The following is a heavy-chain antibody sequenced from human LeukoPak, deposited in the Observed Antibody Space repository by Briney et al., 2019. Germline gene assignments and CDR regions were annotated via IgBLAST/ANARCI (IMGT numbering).Heavy chain of an antibody. CDR1: GGSISSSSYY. V-gene: IGHV4-39*01. J-gene: IGHJ5*02. CDR3: AKVVGLLRFDP. D-gene: IGHD3-22*01. CDR2: IYYSGST. Sequence: SETLSLTCTVSGGSISSSSYYWGWIRQPPGKGLEWIGSIYYSGSTYYNPSLKSRVTISVDTSKNQFSLKLSSVTAADTVVYYCAKVVGLLRFDPWGQGTLVTVSS.